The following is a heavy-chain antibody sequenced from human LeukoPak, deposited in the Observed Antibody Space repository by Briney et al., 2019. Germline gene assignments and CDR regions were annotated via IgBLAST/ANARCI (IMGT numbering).Heavy chain of an antibody. J-gene: IGHJ4*02. Sequence: SETLSLTCTVSGGSISSYYWSWIRQPPGKGLEWIGYIYYSGSTNYNPSLKSRVTISVDTSKNQFSLKLSSVTAADTAVYYCARETPYCGGDCYAFDYWGQGTLVTVSS. D-gene: IGHD2-21*01. CDR1: GGSISSYY. V-gene: IGHV4-59*01. CDR3: ARETPYCGGDCYAFDY. CDR2: IYYSGST.